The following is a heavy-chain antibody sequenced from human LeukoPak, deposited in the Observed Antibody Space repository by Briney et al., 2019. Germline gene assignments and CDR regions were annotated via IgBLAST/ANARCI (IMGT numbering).Heavy chain of an antibody. CDR3: AKSRGGILTGFWVH. CDR2: IYSGGST. V-gene: IGHV3-53*01. D-gene: IGHD3-9*01. CDR1: GFTVSSNY. Sequence: GGSLRLSCAASGFTVSSNYMSWVRQAPGKGLEWVSVIYSGGSTYYADSVKGRFTISRDNSKNTLYLQINSLRAEETAWYYWAKSRGGILTGFWVHWGQGSLVTASS. J-gene: IGHJ4*02.